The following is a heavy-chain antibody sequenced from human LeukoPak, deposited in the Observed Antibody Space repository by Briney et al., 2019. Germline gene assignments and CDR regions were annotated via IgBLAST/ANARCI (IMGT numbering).Heavy chain of an antibody. D-gene: IGHD6-19*01. J-gene: IGHJ4*02. V-gene: IGHV1-2*06. CDR1: GYTFTGYY. Sequence: ASVKVSCKASGYTFTGYYMHWVRQAPGQGLEWMGRINPNSGGTNYVQKFQGRVTMTRDTSISTAYMELSRLRSDDTAVYYCARDPVAGDLFDYWGQGTLVTVSS. CDR3: ARDPVAGDLFDY. CDR2: INPNSGGT.